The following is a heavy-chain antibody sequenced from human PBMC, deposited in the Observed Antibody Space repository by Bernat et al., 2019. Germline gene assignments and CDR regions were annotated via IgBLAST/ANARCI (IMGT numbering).Heavy chain of an antibody. D-gene: IGHD3-16*01. CDR2: ISSSGSTI. CDR1: GFTFSSYE. CDR3: ARDGGMWNYYYGMDV. J-gene: IGHJ6*02. Sequence: EVQLVESGGGLVQPGGSLRLSCAASGFTFSSYEMNWVRQAPGKGLEWVSYISSSGSTIDYADYVKGRFTISRDNAKNSLYLQMNSLRAEDTAVYYCARDGGMWNYYYGMDVWGQGTTVTVSS. V-gene: IGHV3-48*03.